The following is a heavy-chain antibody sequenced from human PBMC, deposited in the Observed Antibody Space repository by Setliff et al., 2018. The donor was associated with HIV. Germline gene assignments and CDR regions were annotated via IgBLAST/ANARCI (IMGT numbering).Heavy chain of an antibody. V-gene: IGHV4-59*11. D-gene: IGHD4-17*01. CDR2: IHYSGST. CDR1: GGSIRSH. J-gene: IGHJ3*02. CDR3: ARGPTVTARRERAFDI. Sequence: PSETLSLTCSVSGGSIRSHWSWIRQPPGKGLEWVGYIHYSGSTKYNSSLKRRVTMSIDTSKNQFSLKLSSVTAADTAVYYCARGPTVTARRERAFDIWGQGTMVTVSS.